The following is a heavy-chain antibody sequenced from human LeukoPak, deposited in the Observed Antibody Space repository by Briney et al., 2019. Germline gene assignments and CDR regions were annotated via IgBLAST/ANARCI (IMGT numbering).Heavy chain of an antibody. J-gene: IGHJ6*03. V-gene: IGHV4-59*01. CDR3: ARGVGYGSGSYPLPYYYYMDV. Sequence: SETLSLTCTVSGGSISSYYWSWIRQPPGKGLEWIGYIYYSGSTNYNPSLKSRVTISVDTSKNQFSLKLSSVTAADTAVYYCARGVGYGSGSYPLPYYYYMDVWGKGTTVTISS. CDR2: IYYSGST. D-gene: IGHD3-10*01. CDR1: GGSISSYY.